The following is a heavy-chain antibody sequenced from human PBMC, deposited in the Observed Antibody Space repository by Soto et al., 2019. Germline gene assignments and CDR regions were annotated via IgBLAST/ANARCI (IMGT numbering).Heavy chain of an antibody. V-gene: IGHV1-18*01. Sequence: QVQLVQSGAEVKKPGASVKVSCKASGYTFTSYGISWVRQAPGQGLEWMGWISAYNANTKYAQKLQGRVTMTTDTYTSTACRELRRLRSDETAVYYCARDPNSFDYWGQGTLVTVSS. J-gene: IGHJ4*02. CDR1: GYTFTSYG. CDR2: ISAYNANT. CDR3: ARDPNSFDY.